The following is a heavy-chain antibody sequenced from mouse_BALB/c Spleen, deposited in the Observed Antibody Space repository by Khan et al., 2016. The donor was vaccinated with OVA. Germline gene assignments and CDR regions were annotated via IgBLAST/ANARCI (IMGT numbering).Heavy chain of an antibody. CDR2: IWGDGST. V-gene: IGHV2-6-7*01. J-gene: IGHJ4*01. Sequence: VELVESGPGLVAPSQSLSITCTVSGFSLTGYGVNWVRQPPGKGLEWLGMIWGDGSTDYNSGIKSRLSITKDNSKSQVFLKMNSLQTDDTARYDCARAYYANYREAMDYWGQGNSVTVSS. CDR3: ARAYYANYREAMDY. CDR1: GFSLTGYG. D-gene: IGHD2-10*01.